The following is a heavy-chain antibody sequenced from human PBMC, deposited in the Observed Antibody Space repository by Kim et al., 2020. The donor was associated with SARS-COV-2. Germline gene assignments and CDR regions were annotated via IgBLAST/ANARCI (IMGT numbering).Heavy chain of an antibody. CDR1: GFTFSSYG. D-gene: IGHD6-13*01. CDR2: ISYDGSNK. CDR3: ARDVGQQAAGN. V-gene: IGHV3-33*05. Sequence: GVSLRLSCAASGFTFSSYGMHWVRQAPGKGLEWVAVISYDGSNKYYADSVKGRFTISRDNSKNTLYLQMNSLRAEDTAVYYCARDVGQQAAGNWGQGTLVTVSS. J-gene: IGHJ4*02.